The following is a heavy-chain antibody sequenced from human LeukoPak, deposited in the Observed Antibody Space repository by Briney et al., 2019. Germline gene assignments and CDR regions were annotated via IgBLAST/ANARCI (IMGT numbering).Heavy chain of an antibody. Sequence: ETLSLTCTVSGGSVSSSSYYWGWIRQPPGKGLEWIGSIYHSGYTYYNPSLKSRVTISVDTSKNQFSLKLSSVTAADTAVYYCAGLGWSSSGWYVAYWGRGTLVTVSS. CDR1: GGSVSSSSYY. CDR3: AGLGWSSSGWYVAY. V-gene: IGHV4-39*01. J-gene: IGHJ4*02. D-gene: IGHD6-19*01. CDR2: IYHSGYT.